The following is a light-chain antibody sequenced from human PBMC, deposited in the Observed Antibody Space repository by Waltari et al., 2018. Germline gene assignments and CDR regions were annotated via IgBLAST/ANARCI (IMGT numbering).Light chain of an antibody. Sequence: EVLMKQSPATLSVSPGERATLSCRASQSISRNLAWYQQKPGQAPRLLIYGASTRTPGIPARFSGSGSGTDFTLSISSLQSEDVAVYYCQQYNNWRTFGQGTKLEMK. CDR2: GAS. V-gene: IGKV3-15*01. CDR1: QSISRN. CDR3: QQYNNWRT. J-gene: IGKJ2*01.